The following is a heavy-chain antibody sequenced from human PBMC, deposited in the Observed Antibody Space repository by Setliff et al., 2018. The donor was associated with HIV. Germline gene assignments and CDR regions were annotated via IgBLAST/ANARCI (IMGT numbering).Heavy chain of an antibody. CDR1: GYSFTNYW. J-gene: IGHJ4*02. CDR2: IYPGDSDT. Sequence: GESLKISCKGSGYSFTNYWIGWVRQVPGKGLEWMGIIYPGDSDTRYSPSFHGQVTISADMSISTAYLQWSSLKASDTAMYYCARSGTGYSSSWDVPDFDYWGQGTLVTVSS. V-gene: IGHV5-51*01. D-gene: IGHD6-13*01. CDR3: ARSGTGYSSSWDVPDFDY.